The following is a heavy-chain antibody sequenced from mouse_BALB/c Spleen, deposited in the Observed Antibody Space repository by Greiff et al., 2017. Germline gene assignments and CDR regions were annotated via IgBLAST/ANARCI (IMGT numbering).Heavy chain of an antibody. CDR1: GDSITSGY. J-gene: IGHJ1*01. Sequence: EVKVVESGPSLVKPSQTLSLTCSVTGDSITSGYWNWIRKFPGNKLEYMGYISYSGSTYYNPSLKSRISITRDTSKNQYYLQLNSVTTEDTATYYFARDYYGSSYWYFDVWGAGTTVTVSS. CDR3: ARDYYGSSYWYFDV. V-gene: IGHV3-8*02. D-gene: IGHD1-1*01. CDR2: ISYSGST.